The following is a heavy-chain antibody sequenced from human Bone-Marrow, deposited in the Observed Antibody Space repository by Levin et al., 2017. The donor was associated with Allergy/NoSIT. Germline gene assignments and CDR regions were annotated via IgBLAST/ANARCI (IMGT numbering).Heavy chain of an antibody. J-gene: IGHJ3*01. D-gene: IGHD2-21*02. V-gene: IGHV3-23*01. CDR1: IVTFNTYA. CDR3: TKVSTGRLIDAFDG. CDR2: ISGGGGTT. Sequence: PGGSLRLSCSASIVTFNTYAMNWVRQTPGKGLEWVSVISGGGGTTHYADAVKGRFTISRDNSKNTVYLEMNSLRAEDTAVYYCTKVSTGRLIDAFDGWGQGTKVTVSS.